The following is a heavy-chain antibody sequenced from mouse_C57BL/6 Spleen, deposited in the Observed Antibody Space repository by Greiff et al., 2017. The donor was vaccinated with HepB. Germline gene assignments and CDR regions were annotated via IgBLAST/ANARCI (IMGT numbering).Heavy chain of an antibody. J-gene: IGHJ4*01. CDR3: ARRGISSNYRYYAMDY. CDR1: GFTFSDYG. D-gene: IGHD2-5*01. Sequence: EVQLVESGGGLVKPGGSLKLSCAASGFTFSDYGMHWVRQAPEKGLEWVAYISSGSSTIYYADTVKGRFTISRDNAKNTLCLQMNSLRSEDTAMYYCARRGISSNYRYYAMDYWGQGTSVTVSS. V-gene: IGHV5-17*01. CDR2: ISSGSSTI.